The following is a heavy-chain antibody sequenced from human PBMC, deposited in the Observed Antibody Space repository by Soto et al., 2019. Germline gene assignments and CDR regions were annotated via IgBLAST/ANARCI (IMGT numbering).Heavy chain of an antibody. J-gene: IGHJ2*01. Sequence: GKGLEWIANIYYLGNTNYHTSLESRVTISVDTSKNQFSLKLSSVTAADTAVYYCAFFFQAEDGIRDQLPVSAFLLNRSSDL. CDR3: AFFFQAEDGIRDQLPVSAFLLNRSSDL. D-gene: IGHD6-6*01. V-gene: IGHV4-59*12. CDR2: IYYLGNT.